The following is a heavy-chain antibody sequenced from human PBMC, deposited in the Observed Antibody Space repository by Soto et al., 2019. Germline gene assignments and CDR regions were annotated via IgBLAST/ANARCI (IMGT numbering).Heavy chain of an antibody. CDR2: IIPISGIA. J-gene: IGHJ4*02. CDR3: AKPPRY. CDR1: GGTFSSYT. V-gene: IGHV1-69*02. Sequence: QVQLVQSGAEVKKPGSSVKVSCKASGGTFSSYTISWVRQAPGQGLEWMGRIIPISGIANHAQKFQGRVTITADKSTGTAYMALSSLRSEDTAVYYCAKPPRYWGQGTLVTVSS.